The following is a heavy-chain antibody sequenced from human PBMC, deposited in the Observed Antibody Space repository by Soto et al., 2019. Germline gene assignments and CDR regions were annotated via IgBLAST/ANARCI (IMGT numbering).Heavy chain of an antibody. CDR2: ISGSGGST. D-gene: IGHD6-19*01. J-gene: IGHJ2*01. CDR3: AKKWGYSSGWYYDWYFDL. V-gene: IGHV3-23*01. CDR1: GFTFISYA. Sequence: GGSLRLSCAASGFTFISYAMSWVRQAPGKGLEWVSAISGSGGSTYYADSVKGRFTISRDNSKNTLYLQMNSLRAEDTAVYYCAKKWGYSSGWYYDWYFDLWGRGTLVTVSS.